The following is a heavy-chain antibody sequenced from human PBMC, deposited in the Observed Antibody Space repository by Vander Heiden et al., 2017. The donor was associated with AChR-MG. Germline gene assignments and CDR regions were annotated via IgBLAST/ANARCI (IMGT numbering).Heavy chain of an antibody. J-gene: IGHJ3*02. CDR2: IYYSGST. D-gene: IGHD3-22*01. CDR1: GGSISSGGYY. V-gene: IGHV4-31*03. Sequence: QVQLQESGPGLVKPSQTLSLTCTVSGGSISSGGYYWSWIRQHPGKGLEWIGYIYYSGSTYYNPSLKRRVTISVDTSKNQFSLKLSSVTAAETAVYYCARGAYYYDSSGYYLGAYDIWGQGTMVTVSS. CDR3: ARGAYYYDSSGYYLGAYDI.